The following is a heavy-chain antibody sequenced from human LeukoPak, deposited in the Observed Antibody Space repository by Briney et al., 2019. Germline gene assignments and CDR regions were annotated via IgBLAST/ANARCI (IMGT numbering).Heavy chain of an antibody. CDR2: ISSSSSYI. Sequence: GGSLRLSCAASGFTFSSYSMNWVRQAPGKGLEWVSSISSSSSYIYYADSVKGRFTISRDNAKNSLYLQMNSLRAEDTAVYYCARDLGGYSGYDSYYYYYYMDVWGKGTTVTVSS. CDR3: ARDLGGYSGYDSYYYYYYMDV. V-gene: IGHV3-21*01. CDR1: GFTFSSYS. D-gene: IGHD5-12*01. J-gene: IGHJ6*03.